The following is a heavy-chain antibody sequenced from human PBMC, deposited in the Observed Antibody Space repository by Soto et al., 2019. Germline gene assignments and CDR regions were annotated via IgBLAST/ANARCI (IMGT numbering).Heavy chain of an antibody. CDR1: GGSISSGGYY. J-gene: IGHJ6*02. Sequence: QVQLQESGPGLVKPSQTLSLTCTVSGGSISSGGYYWSWIRQHPGKGLEWIGYIYYSGSTYYNPSLKSRVTMSVETSKHQSALKLSSVAAADATVYYWARITYDILTVDDYGMGVFGQGTTCTV. CDR2: IYYSGST. D-gene: IGHD3-9*01. CDR3: ARITYDILTVDDYGMGV. V-gene: IGHV4-31*03.